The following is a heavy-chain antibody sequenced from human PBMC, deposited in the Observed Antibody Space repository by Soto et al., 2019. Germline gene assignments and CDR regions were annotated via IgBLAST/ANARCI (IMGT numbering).Heavy chain of an antibody. CDR2: TYYRSKWYN. J-gene: IGHJ3*02. Sequence: SQTLSLTCAISGDSISSNSATWNWIRQSPSRGLEWLGRTYYRSKWYNDYAVSVESRITINPETSKKQLSLQLNSVTPEDTAAYYSAISIAELEQDAFEICGQGIKVTFS. V-gene: IGHV6-1*01. D-gene: IGHD1-1*01. CDR1: GDSISSNSAT. CDR3: AISIAELEQDAFEI.